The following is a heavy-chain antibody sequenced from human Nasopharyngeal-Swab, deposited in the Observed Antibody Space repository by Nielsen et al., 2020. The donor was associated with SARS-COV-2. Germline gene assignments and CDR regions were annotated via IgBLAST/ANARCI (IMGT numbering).Heavy chain of an antibody. V-gene: IGHV4-34*01. Sequence: SETLSLTCAVYGGSFSSSYWTWIRQPPGKGLEWIGDINQSGGTNYNPSLKSRVTISTDTSKNQFSLNLDSLSAADTATYYCATYSSTRKYYMEVWGQGTLVTVSS. CDR2: INQSGGT. CDR1: GGSFSSSY. D-gene: IGHD6-13*01. CDR3: ATYSSTRKYYMEV. J-gene: IGHJ4*02.